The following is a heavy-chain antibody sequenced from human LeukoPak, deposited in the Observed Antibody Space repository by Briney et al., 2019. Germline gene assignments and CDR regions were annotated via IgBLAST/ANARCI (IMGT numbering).Heavy chain of an antibody. V-gene: IGHV4-31*03. CDR2: IYYSGST. CDR3: ARGVITIFGVASGFDY. CDR1: GGSISSGGYY. D-gene: IGHD3-3*01. Sequence: PSQTLSLTCTVSGGSISSGGYYWSWIRQHPGKGLEWIGYIYYSGSTYYNPSLKSRVTISVDTSKNQFSLKLSSVTAADTAVYYCARGVITIFGVASGFDYWGQGTLVTVSS. J-gene: IGHJ4*02.